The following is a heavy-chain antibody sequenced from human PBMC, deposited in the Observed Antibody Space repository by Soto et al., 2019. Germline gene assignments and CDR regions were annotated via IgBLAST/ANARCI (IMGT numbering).Heavy chain of an antibody. Sequence: SETLSLTCTVSGGSISSYYWSWLRQPPGKGLEWIGYIYYSGSTNYNPSLKSRVTISVDTSKNQFSLKLSSVTAADTAVYSCARLLDYGAYVEYWGQGTLVTVSP. CDR2: IYYSGST. V-gene: IGHV4-59*08. CDR1: GGSISSYY. J-gene: IGHJ4*02. D-gene: IGHD4-17*01. CDR3: ARLLDYGAYVEY.